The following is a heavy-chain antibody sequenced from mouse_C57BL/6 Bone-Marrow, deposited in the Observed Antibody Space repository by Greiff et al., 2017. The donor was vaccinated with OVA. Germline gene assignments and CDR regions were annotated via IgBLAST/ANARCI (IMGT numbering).Heavy chain of an antibody. J-gene: IGHJ3*01. Sequence: EVQLQQSGPELVKPGASVKISCKASGYSFTGYYMNWVKQSPEKSLEWIGEINPSTGGTTYNQKFKAKATLTVDKSSSTAYMQLKSLTSEDSAVYYCASFTRAYWGQGTLVTVSA. CDR3: ASFTRAY. CDR1: GYSFTGYY. CDR2: INPSTGGT. V-gene: IGHV1-42*01. D-gene: IGHD1-1*01.